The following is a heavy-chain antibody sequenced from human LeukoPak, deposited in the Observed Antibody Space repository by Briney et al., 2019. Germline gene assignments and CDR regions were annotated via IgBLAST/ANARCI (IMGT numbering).Heavy chain of an antibody. CDR3: AIGLSGSGWYHPPQDY. Sequence: SVKVSCKASGGTFRSYAISWVRKAPRQPLEWMGGIIPIFGTANYAQKFQGRVTITADKSTSTAYMELSSLRSEDTAVYYCAIGLSGSGWYHPPQDYWGQGTLVTVSS. D-gene: IGHD6-19*01. V-gene: IGHV1-69*06. CDR2: IIPIFGTA. J-gene: IGHJ4*02. CDR1: GGTFRSYA.